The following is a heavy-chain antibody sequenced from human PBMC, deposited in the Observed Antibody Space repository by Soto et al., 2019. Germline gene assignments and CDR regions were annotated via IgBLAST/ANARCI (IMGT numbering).Heavy chain of an antibody. CDR3: ARDTLFLGYCISTSCYRRFDP. CDR2: IIPIFGTA. V-gene: IGHV1-69*13. J-gene: IGHJ5*02. Sequence: GASVKVSCKASGGTFSSYAISWVRQAPGQGLEWMGGIIPIFGTANYAQKFQGRVTITADESTSTAYMELSSLRSEDTAVYYCARDTLFLGYCISTSCYRRFDPWGQGTLVTVSS. CDR1: GGTFSSYA. D-gene: IGHD2-2*01.